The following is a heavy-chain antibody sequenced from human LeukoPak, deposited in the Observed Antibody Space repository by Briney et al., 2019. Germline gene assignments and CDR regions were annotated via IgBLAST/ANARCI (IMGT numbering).Heavy chain of an antibody. CDR2: ISGSGDNT. V-gene: IGHV3-23*01. CDR3: ARGYCDSTSCRLYFDY. CDR1: GFTFSHYA. D-gene: IGHD2-2*01. Sequence: GGSLRLSCAASGFTFSHYAMSWVRQAPGKGLEWVSAISGSGDNTYYADSVKGRFTISRDNSKNTLYLQMNSLRAEDTAVYYCARGYCDSTSCRLYFDYWGQGTLVTVSS. J-gene: IGHJ4*02.